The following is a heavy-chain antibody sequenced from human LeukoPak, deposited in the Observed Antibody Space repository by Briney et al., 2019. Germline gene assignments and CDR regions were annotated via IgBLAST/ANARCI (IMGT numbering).Heavy chain of an antibody. J-gene: IGHJ3*02. D-gene: IGHD3-9*01. CDR2: INPSGGST. CDR3: ARSAAYYNEADI. CDR1: GYTFTSYY. Sequence: VASVKVSCKTSGYTFTSYYIHWVRQAPGQGLELMGIINPSGGSTTYAQKFQGRLTMTSATSTSTVYMELSSLRSEDTAVYYCARSAAYYNEADIWGQGTMVTVSS. V-gene: IGHV1-46*01.